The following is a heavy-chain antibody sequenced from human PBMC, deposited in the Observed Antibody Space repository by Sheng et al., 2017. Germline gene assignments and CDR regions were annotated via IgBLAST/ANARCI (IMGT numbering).Heavy chain of an antibody. CDR2: INHSGST. CDR1: GGSFSGYY. V-gene: IGHV4-34*01. J-gene: IGHJ6*03. D-gene: IGHD3-22*01. CDR3: ARDSYYDSSVYRHGPHYMDV. Sequence: QVQLQQWGAGLLKPSETLSLTCAVYGGSFSGYYWTWIRHAPEGKGLEWIGEINHSGSTNSNPSLKSRVTISVDTSKNQFSLKLTSVTAADTAVYYCARDSYYDSSVYRHGPHYMDVWGQGTTLTVSS.